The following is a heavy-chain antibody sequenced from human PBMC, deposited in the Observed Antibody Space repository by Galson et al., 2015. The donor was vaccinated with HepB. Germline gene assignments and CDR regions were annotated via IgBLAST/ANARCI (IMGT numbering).Heavy chain of an antibody. J-gene: IGHJ4*02. CDR1: GYIFTSYG. D-gene: IGHD3-10*01. CDR2: LNAGNGNT. Sequence: SVKVSCKASGYIFTSYGIHWVRQAPGQRLEWMGWLNAGNGNTKYSQKFQGRVTITRDTSASTGYVELSSLRSEDTAVYYCARDRKGLDYYGSGSYEPWGQGTLVTVSS. V-gene: IGHV1-3*01. CDR3: ARDRKGLDYYGSGSYEP.